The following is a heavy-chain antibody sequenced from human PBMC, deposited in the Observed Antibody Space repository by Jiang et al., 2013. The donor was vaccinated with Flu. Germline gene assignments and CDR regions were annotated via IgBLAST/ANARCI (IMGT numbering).Heavy chain of an antibody. Sequence: GSGLVKPSETLSLTCTVSGDSISSYYWSWIRQPPGEGLEWIGSVSYSGTTNYNPSLKSRVTISVDTSRNQFSLKLSSVTAADTAVYYCARRDGYNSDYWGQGTLVTVSS. J-gene: IGHJ4*02. D-gene: IGHD5-24*01. CDR3: ARRDGYNSDY. CDR2: VSYSGTT. V-gene: IGHV4-59*01. CDR1: GDSISSYY.